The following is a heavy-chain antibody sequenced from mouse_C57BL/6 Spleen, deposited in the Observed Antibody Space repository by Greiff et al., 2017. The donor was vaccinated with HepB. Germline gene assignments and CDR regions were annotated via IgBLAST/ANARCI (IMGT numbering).Heavy chain of an antibody. CDR2: INPNNGGT. CDR3: ARMITTRYYAMDY. CDR1: GYTFTDYY. D-gene: IGHD2-4*01. Sequence: EVQLQQSGPELVKPGASVKISCKASGYTFTDYYMNWVKQSHGKSLEWIGDINPNNGGTSYNQKFKGKATLTVDKSSSTAYMELRSLTSEDSAVYYCARMITTRYYAMDYWGQGTSVTVSS. J-gene: IGHJ4*01. V-gene: IGHV1-26*01.